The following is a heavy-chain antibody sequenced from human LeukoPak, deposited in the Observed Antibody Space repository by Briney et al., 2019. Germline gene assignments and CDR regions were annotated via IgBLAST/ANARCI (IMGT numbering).Heavy chain of an antibody. CDR3: ARGLPYYDFWSGYYSDWFDP. J-gene: IGHJ5*02. V-gene: IGHV4-39*01. D-gene: IGHD3-3*01. CDR1: GCSFSSSSYY. CDR2: IYYSGST. Sequence: SETLSLTCTVSGCSFSSSSYYWGWIRQPPGKGLEWIGSIYYSGSTYDNSFLRSRVTISVDTSKNQYSQKLTSVTAAHTAVYYCARGLPYYDFWSGYYSDWFDPWGQGTLVTVSS.